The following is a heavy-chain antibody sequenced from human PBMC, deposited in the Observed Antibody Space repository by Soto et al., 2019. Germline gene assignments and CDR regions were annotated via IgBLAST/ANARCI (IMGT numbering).Heavy chain of an antibody. Sequence: QVQLQESGPGLVKPSETLSLTCTVSGGDSSTYYWTWIRQPAGKGVEWIGRIYSSGSTKYNPSLKSRVTMSLHTSKNQFSLRLSSLTATDTDVYYWARGQRFSDLFDPLGQGTLVTVSS. J-gene: IGHJ5*02. D-gene: IGHD3-3*01. CDR2: IYSSGST. V-gene: IGHV4-4*07. CDR1: GGDSSTYY. CDR3: ARGQRFSDLFDP.